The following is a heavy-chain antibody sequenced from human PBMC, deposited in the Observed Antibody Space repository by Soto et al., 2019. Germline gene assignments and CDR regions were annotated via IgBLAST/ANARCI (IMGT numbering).Heavy chain of an antibody. Sequence: QVTLKESGPVVVKPTETLTLTCTVSGFSLSNAALGVAWIRQPPGEALEWLAHIYSNGDKCYSQSLKTRLTISKDTSKGQVVLTMTNMDPLDRGTYYCARIRGGKSGGSFDTWGQGTLVTVSS. CDR1: GFSLSNAALG. CDR2: IYSNGDK. V-gene: IGHV2-26*01. J-gene: IGHJ5*02. D-gene: IGHD2-15*01. CDR3: ARIRGGKSGGSFDT.